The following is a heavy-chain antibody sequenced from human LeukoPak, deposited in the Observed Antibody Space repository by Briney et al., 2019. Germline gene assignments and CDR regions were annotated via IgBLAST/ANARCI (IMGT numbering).Heavy chain of an antibody. D-gene: IGHD6-13*01. J-gene: IGHJ4*02. CDR2: IYYSGST. V-gene: IGHV4-59*12. CDR1: GGSISSYY. Sequence: SETLSLTCTVSGGSISSYYWSWIRQPPGKGLEWIGYIYYSGSTNYNPSLKSRVTISVDTSKNQFSLKLSSVTAADTAVYYCATIAAAVIYWGQGTLVTVSS. CDR3: ATIAAAVIY.